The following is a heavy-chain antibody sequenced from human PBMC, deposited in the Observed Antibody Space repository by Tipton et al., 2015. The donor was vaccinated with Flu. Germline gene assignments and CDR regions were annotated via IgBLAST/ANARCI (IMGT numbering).Heavy chain of an antibody. CDR2: IHYSGSP. Sequence: TLSLTCTVSGDSMRSDYFWAWIRQAPGKGLEWIGNIHYSGSPHYNPSLKSRVTITVDTSKNQFSLRLTSMTAADTALYYCARSTYYYGSGSYQRRYFDSWGQGTLVTVSS. D-gene: IGHD3-10*01. V-gene: IGHV4-38-2*02. CDR3: ARSTYYYGSGSYQRRYFDS. J-gene: IGHJ4*02. CDR1: GDSMRSDYF.